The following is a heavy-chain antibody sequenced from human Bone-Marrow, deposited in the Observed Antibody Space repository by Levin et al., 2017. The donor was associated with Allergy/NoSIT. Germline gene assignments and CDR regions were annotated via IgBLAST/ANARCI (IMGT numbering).Heavy chain of an antibody. CDR3: ARDPSIWHLDY. CDR2: ISYDGSNK. V-gene: IGHV3-30*04. Sequence: GESLKISCAASGFTFSSYAMHWVRQAPGKGLEWVAVISYDGSNKYYADSVKGRFTISRDNSKNTLYLQMNSLRAEDTAVYYCARDPSIWHLDYWGQGTLVTVSS. J-gene: IGHJ4*02. D-gene: IGHD2/OR15-2a*01. CDR1: GFTFSSYA.